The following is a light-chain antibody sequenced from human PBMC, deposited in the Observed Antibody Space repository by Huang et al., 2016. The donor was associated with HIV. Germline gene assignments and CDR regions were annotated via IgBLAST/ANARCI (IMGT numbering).Light chain of an antibody. CDR1: QNIKRY. CDR3: QQSYSTLRFS. CDR2: GAS. Sequence: DIQMTQSPSSLSASVGVRVTITCRASQNIKRYLNWYQQKPGKAPKLLIYGASSLQSGVPSRFSGSGAGTDFTRTISSLQPEDFATYYCQQSYSTLRFSFGPETRVDI. J-gene: IGKJ3*01. V-gene: IGKV1-39*01.